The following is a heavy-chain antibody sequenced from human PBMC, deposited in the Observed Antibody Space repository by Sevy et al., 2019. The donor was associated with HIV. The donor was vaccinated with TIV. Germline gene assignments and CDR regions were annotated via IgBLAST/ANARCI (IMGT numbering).Heavy chain of an antibody. V-gene: IGHV1-2*02. CDR2: INPHNGGT. CDR1: GYTFTGHF. D-gene: IGHD3-10*01. CDR3: AREVGEGISPALDY. Sequence: ASVKVSCKSSGYTFTGHFLHWVRQAPGQGLEWMGWINPHNGGTNYAQQFQGGVTFTRDTSISTVHMEMSGLTSDDTAVYYCAREVGEGISPALDYWGQGTLVTVSS. J-gene: IGHJ4*02.